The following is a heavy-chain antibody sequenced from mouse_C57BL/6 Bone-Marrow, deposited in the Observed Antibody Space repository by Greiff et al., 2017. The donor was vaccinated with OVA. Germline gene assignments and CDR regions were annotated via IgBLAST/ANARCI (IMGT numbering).Heavy chain of an antibody. J-gene: IGHJ3*01. D-gene: IGHD1-1*01. CDR3: TITTVVATRGFAY. V-gene: IGHV1-15*01. CDR2: IDPETGGT. CDR1: GYTFTDYE. Sequence: VQLVESGAELVRPGASVTLSCKASGYTFTDYEMHWVKQTPVHGLEWIGAIDPETGGTAYNQKFKGKAILTADKSSSTAYMELRSLTSEDSAVYYCTITTVVATRGFAYWGQGTLVTVSA.